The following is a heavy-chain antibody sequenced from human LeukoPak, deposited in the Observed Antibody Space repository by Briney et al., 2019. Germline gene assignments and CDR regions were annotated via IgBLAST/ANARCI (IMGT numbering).Heavy chain of an antibody. CDR2: IYYSGST. D-gene: IGHD6-13*01. J-gene: IGHJ6*02. Sequence: SETLSLTCTVSGGSISSYYWSWIRQPPGKGLEWIGYIYYSGSTNYNPSLKRRVTISVDTSKNQFSLKLSSVTAADTAVYYCARYPIAAAPPYYYYGMDVWGQGTTVTVSS. CDR1: GGSISSYY. CDR3: ARYPIAAAPPYYYYGMDV. V-gene: IGHV4-59*08.